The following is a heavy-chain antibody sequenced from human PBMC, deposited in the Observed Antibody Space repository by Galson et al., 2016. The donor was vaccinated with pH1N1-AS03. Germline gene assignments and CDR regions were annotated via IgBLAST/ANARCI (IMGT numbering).Heavy chain of an antibody. J-gene: IGHJ6*02. CDR3: ARPAHDFGRPYHMDV. CDR2: IDPSGGPA. V-gene: IGHV1-46*01. D-gene: IGHD3/OR15-3a*01. CDR1: GYTLTRYY. Sequence: VSCKASGYTLTRYYMHWVRQAPGQGLEWMGIIDPSGGPATYAPKFQGRITITTDTSTSTVYMELVSLGVEDTAVYYCARPAHDFGRPYHMDVWGQGTTVTVSS.